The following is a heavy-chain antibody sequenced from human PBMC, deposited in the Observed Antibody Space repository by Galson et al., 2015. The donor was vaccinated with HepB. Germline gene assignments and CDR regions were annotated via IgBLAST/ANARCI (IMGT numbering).Heavy chain of an antibody. J-gene: IGHJ4*02. CDR2: ISYDGSNK. V-gene: IGHV3-30*18. D-gene: IGHD1-1*01. Sequence: SLRLSCAASGFTFSSYGMHWVRQAPGKGLEWVAVISYDGSNKYYADSVKGRFTISRDNSKNTLYLQMNSLRAEDTAVYYCAKGWDNWNDEEYFDYWGQGTLVTVSS. CDR1: GFTFSSYG. CDR3: AKGWDNWNDEEYFDY.